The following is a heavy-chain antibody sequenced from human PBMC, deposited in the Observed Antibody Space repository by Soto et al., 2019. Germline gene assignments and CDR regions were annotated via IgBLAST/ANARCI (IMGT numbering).Heavy chain of an antibody. CDR1: GGSFSGYY. J-gene: IGHJ4*02. Sequence: QVQLQQWGAGLLKPSETLSLTCAVYGGSFSGYYWSWIRQPPGKGLEWIGEINHSGSTNYNPSLKRRVTISVDTSKNQFSLKLSSVTAADTAVYYCARGLVRGVFDYWGQGTLVTVSS. CDR2: INHSGST. CDR3: ARGLVRGVFDY. D-gene: IGHD3-10*01. V-gene: IGHV4-34*01.